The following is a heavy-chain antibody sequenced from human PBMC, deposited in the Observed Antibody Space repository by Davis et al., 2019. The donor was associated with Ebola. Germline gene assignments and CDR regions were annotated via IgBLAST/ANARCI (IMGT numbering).Heavy chain of an antibody. V-gene: IGHV4-34*01. CDR2: INHSGST. Sequence: SETLSLTCGVYGGSLSGHYWSWIRQPPGKGLEWIGEINHSGSTNYNPSLKSRVTISVDTSKNQFSLKLSSVTAADTAVYYCARDYYDSSESYFDLWGRGTLVTVSS. CDR3: ARDYYDSSESYFDL. J-gene: IGHJ2*01. D-gene: IGHD3-22*01. CDR1: GGSLSGHY.